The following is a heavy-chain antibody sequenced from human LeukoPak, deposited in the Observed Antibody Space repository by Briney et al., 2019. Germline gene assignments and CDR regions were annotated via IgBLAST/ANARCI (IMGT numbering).Heavy chain of an antibody. D-gene: IGHD6-13*01. CDR3: ARGIAAAGYYYYYGMDV. V-gene: IGHV6-1*01. Sequence: SQTLSLTCAISGDSVSSNSAAWNWIRQSPSRGLEWLGRTYYRSKWYNDYAVSVKSRITINPDTSKNQFSLQLNSVTPEDTAVYYCARGIAAAGYYYYYGMDVWGQGTTVTVSS. CDR2: TYYRSKWYN. J-gene: IGHJ6*02. CDR1: GDSVSSNSAA.